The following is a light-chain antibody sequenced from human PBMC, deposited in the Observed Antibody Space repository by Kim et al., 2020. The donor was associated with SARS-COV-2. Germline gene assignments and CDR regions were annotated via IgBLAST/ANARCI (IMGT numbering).Light chain of an antibody. J-gene: IGLJ2*01. Sequence: QSITISCTGTSSDVGGYRYVSWYQQHPGKVPRLMIYDVSKRPSGVSNRFSGSKSGNTASLTISGLQAEDEADYYCSSYTSRTAAILFGGGTQLTVL. V-gene: IGLV2-14*03. CDR1: SSDVGGYRY. CDR3: SSYTSRTAAIL. CDR2: DVS.